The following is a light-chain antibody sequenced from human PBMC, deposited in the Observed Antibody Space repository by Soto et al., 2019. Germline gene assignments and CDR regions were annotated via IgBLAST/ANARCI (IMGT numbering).Light chain of an antibody. CDR3: SSYAGSNSVL. Sequence: QSALTQPPSASGSPGQSVTISCTGTSSDVGGYNYVSWYQHHPGKAPKVMIYEDNKRPSGVPDRFSGSKSGNTASLTVSGLQAEDEADYYCSSYAGSNSVLFGGGTKLTVL. CDR2: EDN. V-gene: IGLV2-8*01. J-gene: IGLJ2*01. CDR1: SSDVGGYNY.